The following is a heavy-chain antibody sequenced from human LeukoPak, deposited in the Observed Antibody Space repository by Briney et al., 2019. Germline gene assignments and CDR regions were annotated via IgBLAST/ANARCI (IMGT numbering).Heavy chain of an antibody. CDR1: GYTFTSYY. Sequence: GASVKVSRKASGYTFTSYYMHWVRQAPGQGLEWMGIINPSGGSTSYAQKFQGRVTMTRDMSTSTVYMELSSLRSEDTAVYYCARAPRRNSSFDYWGQGTLVTVSS. V-gene: IGHV1-46*01. CDR2: INPSGGST. D-gene: IGHD6-19*01. J-gene: IGHJ4*02. CDR3: ARAPRRNSSFDY.